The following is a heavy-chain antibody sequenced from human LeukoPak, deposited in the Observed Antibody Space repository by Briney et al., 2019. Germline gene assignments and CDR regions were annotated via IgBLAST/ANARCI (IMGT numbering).Heavy chain of an antibody. CDR2: ISGSGGST. J-gene: IGHJ4*02. D-gene: IGHD1-26*01. CDR1: GFTFSSYA. Sequence: AGGSLRLSCAASGFTFSSYAMSWVRQAPGKGLERVSAISGSGGSTYYADSVKGRFTISRDNSKNTLYLQMNSLRAEDTAVYYCAKEKMGATRYFDYWGQGTLVTVSS. V-gene: IGHV3-23*01. CDR3: AKEKMGATRYFDY.